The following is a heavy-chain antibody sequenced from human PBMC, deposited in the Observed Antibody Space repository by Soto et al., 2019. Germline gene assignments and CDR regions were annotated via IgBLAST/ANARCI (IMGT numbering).Heavy chain of an antibody. J-gene: IGHJ4*02. D-gene: IGHD6-6*01. CDR1: GDSISSFY. CDR2: IYGSGGT. Sequence: SETLSLTCTVSGDSISSFYWSWIRQPPGKGLEWIGYIYGSGGTSYNPSLRGRGVISVDTSNNQFSLKLSSVTAADTAVYFCARQRPDPVAARYFDFWGQGTLVTVSS. CDR3: ARQRPDPVAARYFDF. V-gene: IGHV4-59*08.